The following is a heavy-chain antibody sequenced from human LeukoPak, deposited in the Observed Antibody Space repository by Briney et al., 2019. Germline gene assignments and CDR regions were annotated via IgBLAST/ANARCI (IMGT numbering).Heavy chain of an antibody. CDR3: ASFMVRGVTRDY. D-gene: IGHD3-10*01. CDR1: GGTFSSYA. J-gene: IGHJ4*02. Sequence: GASVKVSCKASGGTFSSYAISWVRQAPGQGLEWMGRIIPILGIANYAQKFQGRVTITADKSTSTAYMELSSLRSEDTAVYYCASFMVRGVTRDYWGQGTLVTVSS. CDR2: IIPILGIA. V-gene: IGHV1-69*04.